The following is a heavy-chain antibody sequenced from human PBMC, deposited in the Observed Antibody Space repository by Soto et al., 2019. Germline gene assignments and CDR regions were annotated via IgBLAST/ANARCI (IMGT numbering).Heavy chain of an antibody. D-gene: IGHD6-13*01. J-gene: IGHJ5*02. CDR2: IYYSGST. Sequence: QVQLQEAGPGLVKPSQTLSLTCSVSGDSISRGFHYWSWIRQPPGKGLEWIGHIYYSGSTFYNPSPNSRVATSVDTSKNQFSLKLNSITAADTAVYYCAGYRSSPNWFDTCGQGTLVTVSS. CDR1: GDSISRGFHY. V-gene: IGHV4-31*03. CDR3: AGYRSSPNWFDT.